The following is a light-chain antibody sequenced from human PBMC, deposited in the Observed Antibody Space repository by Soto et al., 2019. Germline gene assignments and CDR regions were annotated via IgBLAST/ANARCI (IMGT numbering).Light chain of an antibody. J-gene: IGLJ1*01. V-gene: IGLV1-44*01. CDR1: SSNIGSNT. Sequence: QLVLTQPPSASGTRGQRVTISCSGSSSNIGSNTVNWYQQLPGTAPKLLIYNNNQRPSGVPDRFSGSKSGTSASLAISGLQSEDEADYYCAAWDDSLNGLVFGTGTNLTVL. CDR3: AAWDDSLNGLV. CDR2: NNN.